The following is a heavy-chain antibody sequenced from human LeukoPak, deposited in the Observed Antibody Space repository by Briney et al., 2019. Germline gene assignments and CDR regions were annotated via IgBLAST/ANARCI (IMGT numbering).Heavy chain of an antibody. CDR2: ISYDGNYK. CDR3: ARDLGSSTVTTAFDY. Sequence: GGSLRLSCAASGIRFTSYAMGWVRQAPGKGLEWVATISYDGNYKYYADFVKGRFTISRGNSNHMLYLQMNGLRIEDTAVYFCARDLGSSTVTTAFDYWGQGTLVTVSS. J-gene: IGHJ4*02. D-gene: IGHD4-17*01. V-gene: IGHV3-30*03. CDR1: GIRFTSYA.